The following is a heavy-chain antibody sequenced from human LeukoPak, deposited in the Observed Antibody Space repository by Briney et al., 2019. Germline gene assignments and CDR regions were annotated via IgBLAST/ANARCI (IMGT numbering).Heavy chain of an antibody. CDR2: ISAYNGNT. D-gene: IGHD3-9*01. J-gene: IGHJ4*02. CDR1: GGTFSSYA. V-gene: IGHV1-18*01. Sequence: ASVKVSCKASGGTFSSYAISWVRQAPGQGLEWMGWISAYNGNTNYAQKLQGRVTMTTDTSTSTAYMELRSLRSDDTAVYYCARDYDILTGYSYWGQGTLVTVSS. CDR3: ARDYDILTGYSY.